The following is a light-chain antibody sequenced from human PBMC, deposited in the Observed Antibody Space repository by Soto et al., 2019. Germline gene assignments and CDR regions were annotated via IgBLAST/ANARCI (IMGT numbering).Light chain of an antibody. CDR3: ATWDNKLSGPV. V-gene: IGLV1-47*01. Sequence: QSVLTQPPSASGTPGQRVTMSCSGSTSNIAINDVFWYQQLPGAAPKLLLYRNNRRPSGGPARFSASKSDTSASLAISRLRSDDDGDYSCATWDNKLSGPVFGGGTKLTVL. CDR2: RNN. CDR1: TSNIAIND. J-gene: IGLJ3*02.